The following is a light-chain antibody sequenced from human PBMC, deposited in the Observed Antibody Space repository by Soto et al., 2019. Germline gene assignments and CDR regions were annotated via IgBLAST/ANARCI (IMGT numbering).Light chain of an antibody. CDR1: QSISNW. CDR3: QQYNSS. CDR2: KAS. Sequence: DIQMTQSPSTLSASVGDRVTITCRGSQSISNWLAWYQQKPGKAPKLLIYKASSLESGVPSRFSGSGSGTEFTLTISSLQPDDFATYYCQQYNSSFGQGTKVEIK. J-gene: IGKJ1*01. V-gene: IGKV1-5*03.